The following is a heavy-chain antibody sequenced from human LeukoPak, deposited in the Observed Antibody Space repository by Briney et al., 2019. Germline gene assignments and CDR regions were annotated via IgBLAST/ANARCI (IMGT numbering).Heavy chain of an antibody. Sequence: GGSLRLSCAASGFTFSSYWMSWVRQAPGKGLEWVANIKQDGSEKYYVDSVKGRFTISRDNAKNSLYLRMNSLRAEDTAVYYCARDHGDSSGSGWFDPWGQGTLVTVSS. V-gene: IGHV3-7*01. CDR1: GFTFSSYW. CDR3: ARDHGDSSGSGWFDP. D-gene: IGHD6-19*01. J-gene: IGHJ5*02. CDR2: IKQDGSEK.